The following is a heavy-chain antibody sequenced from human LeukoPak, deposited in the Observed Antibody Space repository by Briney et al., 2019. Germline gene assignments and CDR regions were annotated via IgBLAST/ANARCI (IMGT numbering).Heavy chain of an antibody. V-gene: IGHV1-24*01. J-gene: IGHJ4*02. CDR2: FDPEDGET. Sequence: GASVKVSCKVSGYTLTELSMHLVRQAPGKGLEWMGGFDPEDGETIYAQKFQGRVTMTEDTSTDTAYMELSSLRSEDTAVYYCATARGGGVGYYFDYWGQGTLVTVSS. CDR1: GYTLTELS. CDR3: ATARGGGVGYYFDY. D-gene: IGHD3-16*01.